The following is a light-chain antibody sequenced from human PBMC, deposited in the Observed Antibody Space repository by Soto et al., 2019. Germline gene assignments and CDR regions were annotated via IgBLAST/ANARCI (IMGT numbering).Light chain of an antibody. CDR2: AAS. CDR3: QQRSYWPLT. V-gene: IGKV3D-20*02. J-gene: IGKJ4*01. Sequence: EIVLTQSPGTLSLSPGESATLSCRASQSVSSNSLAWHQQKPGQAPRLLMYAASSRAAGTPDRFSGSGSGTDFTLTISSLESEDFAVYYCQQRSYWPLTFGGGTKVDIK. CDR1: QSVSSNS.